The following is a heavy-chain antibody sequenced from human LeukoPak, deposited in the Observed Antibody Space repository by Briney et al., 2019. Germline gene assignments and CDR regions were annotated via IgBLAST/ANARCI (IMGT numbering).Heavy chain of an antibody. CDR1: GFTFDDYG. CDR3: ARGRSSGYSSCDY. V-gene: IGHV3-20*04. J-gene: IGHJ4*02. D-gene: IGHD3-22*01. CDR2: INWNGGST. Sequence: GGSLRLPCAASGFTFDDYGMSWVRQAPGKGLEWVSGINWNGGSTGYADSVKGRFTISRDNAKNSLYLQMNSLRAEDTALYYRARGRSSGYSSCDYWGQGTLVTVSS.